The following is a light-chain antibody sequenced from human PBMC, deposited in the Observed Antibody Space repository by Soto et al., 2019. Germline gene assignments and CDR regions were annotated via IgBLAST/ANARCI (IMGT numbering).Light chain of an antibody. CDR3: QQYDGSPNT. J-gene: IGKJ2*01. Sequence: EIVLTQSPGTLSLSPGERATLSCRASQSVSNYYLAWYQQKPGQAPRLLIYGASSRASGIPDRFSGSGSGTDFTLTISRLEPEDFAVYYCQQYDGSPNTFGQGTKLEIK. CDR2: GAS. V-gene: IGKV3-20*01. CDR1: QSVSNYY.